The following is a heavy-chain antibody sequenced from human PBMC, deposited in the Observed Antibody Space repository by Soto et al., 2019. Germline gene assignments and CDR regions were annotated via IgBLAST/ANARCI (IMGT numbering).Heavy chain of an antibody. V-gene: IGHV4-39*01. CDR1: GGSISSSSYY. D-gene: IGHD3-3*01. J-gene: IGHJ5*02. CDR3: ARQELNDFWSGYYNNWFDP. CDR2: IYYSGST. Sequence: SETLSLTCTVSGGSISSSSYYWGWIRQPPGKGLEWIGSIYYSGSTYYNPSLKSRVTISVDTSXXQFSXKLXSVTAADTAVYYCARQELNDFWSGYYNNWFDPWGQGTLVTVSS.